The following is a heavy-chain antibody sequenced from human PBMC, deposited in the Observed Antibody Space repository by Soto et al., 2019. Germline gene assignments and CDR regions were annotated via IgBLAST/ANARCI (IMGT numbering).Heavy chain of an antibody. Sequence: ASVKVSCKASGYTFTSYGISWVRQAPGQGLEWMGWISAYNGNTNYAQKLQGRVTMTTDTSTSTAYMELRSLRSDDTAVYYCAREIAVAQGSYYYYAMDVWGEGATVTVSS. CDR1: GYTFTSYG. V-gene: IGHV1-18*01. CDR2: ISAYNGNT. CDR3: AREIAVAQGSYYYYAMDV. D-gene: IGHD6-19*01. J-gene: IGHJ6*02.